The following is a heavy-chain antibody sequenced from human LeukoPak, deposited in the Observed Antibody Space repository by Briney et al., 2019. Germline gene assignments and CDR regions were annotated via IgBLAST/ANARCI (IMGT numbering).Heavy chain of an antibody. V-gene: IGHV3-23*01. CDR1: GFTFSNYA. D-gene: IGHD2-2*01. Sequence: PGGSLRLSGAASGFTFSNYAMIWVREAPGKGLEWVSGISGSGGSTYYADSVKGRFTISRDNSKNTLYLQMNSLRAEDTAVYYCAKDLFCSSTSCSRGGFDPWGQGTLATVSS. CDR2: ISGSGGST. J-gene: IGHJ5*02. CDR3: AKDLFCSSTSCSRGGFDP.